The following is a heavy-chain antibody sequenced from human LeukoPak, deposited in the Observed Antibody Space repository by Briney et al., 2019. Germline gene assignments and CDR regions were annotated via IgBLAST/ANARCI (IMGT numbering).Heavy chain of an antibody. D-gene: IGHD6-6*01. V-gene: IGHV4-4*07. CDR3: ARDLRISSEDYYYYYMDV. CDR2: IYTSGST. CDR1: GGSISSYY. Sequence: SETLSLTCTVSGGSISSYYWSWIRQPAGKGLEWIGRIYTSGSTNYNPSLKSRVTMSVDTSKNQFSLKLSSVTAADTAVYYCARDLRISSEDYYYYYMDVWGKGTTVTVSS. J-gene: IGHJ6*03.